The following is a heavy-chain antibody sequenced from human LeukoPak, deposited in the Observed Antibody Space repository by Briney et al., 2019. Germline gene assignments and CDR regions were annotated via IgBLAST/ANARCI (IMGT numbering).Heavy chain of an antibody. V-gene: IGHV1-18*01. D-gene: IGHD3-22*01. Sequence: GASVKVSCKASGYTFTSYGISWVRQAPGQGLEWMGWISAYNGNTNYAQKLQGRVTMTTDTSTSTAYMELRSLRSDDTAVYYCARTYYYDSSGYYLNWGQGTLVTVSS. CDR2: ISAYNGNT. CDR3: ARTYYYDSSGYYLN. CDR1: GYTFTSYG. J-gene: IGHJ4*02.